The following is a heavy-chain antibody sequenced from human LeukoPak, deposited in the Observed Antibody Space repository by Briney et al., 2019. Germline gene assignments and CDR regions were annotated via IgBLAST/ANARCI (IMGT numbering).Heavy chain of an antibody. CDR3: ATWVVVVAANY. Sequence: YPGGSLRLSCAASGFTFTSYGMHWVRQAPGKGLEWVAVISYDGSNKYYADSVKGRFTISRDNSKNTLYLQMNSLRAEDTAVYYCATWVVVVAANYWGQGTLVTVSS. D-gene: IGHD2-15*01. CDR1: GFTFTSYG. CDR2: ISYDGSNK. J-gene: IGHJ4*02. V-gene: IGHV3-30*03.